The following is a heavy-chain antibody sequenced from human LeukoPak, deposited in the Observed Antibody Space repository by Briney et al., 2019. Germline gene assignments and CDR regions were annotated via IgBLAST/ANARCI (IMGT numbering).Heavy chain of an antibody. CDR2: IHSIGGT. Sequence: PSETLFLTCTVSGGSISDYYWTWIRQPPEKGLEWIGYIHSIGGTNYNPSLKSRVTISVDTSKNQFSLKLSSVTAADTAVYYCARHGRGFGELFHGDYWGQGTLVTVSS. CDR1: GGSISDYY. CDR3: ARHGRGFGELFHGDY. V-gene: IGHV4-59*08. J-gene: IGHJ4*02. D-gene: IGHD3-10*01.